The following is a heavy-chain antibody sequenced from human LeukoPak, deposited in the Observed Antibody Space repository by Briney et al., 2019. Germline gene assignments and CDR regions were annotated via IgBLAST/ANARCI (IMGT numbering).Heavy chain of an antibody. J-gene: IGHJ4*02. CDR3: AREVYYYGSGSYTDY. CDR2: ISSNGGST. V-gene: IGHV3-64*01. CDR1: GFTFSSYA. Sequence: GGSLRLSCAASGFTFSSYAMHWVRQAPGKGLEYVSAISSNGGSTYYANSVKGRFTISRDNSKNTLYLQMGSLRAEDMAVYYCAREVYYYGSGSYTDYWGQGTLVTVSS. D-gene: IGHD3-10*01.